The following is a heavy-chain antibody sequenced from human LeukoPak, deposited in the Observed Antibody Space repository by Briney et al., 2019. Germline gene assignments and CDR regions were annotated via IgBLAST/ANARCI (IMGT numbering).Heavy chain of an antibody. D-gene: IGHD3-10*01. Sequence: SETLSLTCTVSGGSISSYYWSWIRQPPGKGLEWIGYIYYSGSTNYNPSLKSRVTISVDTSKNQFSLKLSSVTAADTAVYYCARVRRTTMVRGVIHNWFDPWGQGTLVTVSS. CDR2: IYYSGST. CDR3: ARVRRTTMVRGVIHNWFDP. CDR1: GGSISSYY. V-gene: IGHV4-59*01. J-gene: IGHJ5*02.